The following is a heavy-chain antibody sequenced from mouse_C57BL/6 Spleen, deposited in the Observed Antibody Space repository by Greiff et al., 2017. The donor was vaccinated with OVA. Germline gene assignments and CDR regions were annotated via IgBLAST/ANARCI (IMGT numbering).Heavy chain of an antibody. Sequence: DVKLVESGPGMVKPSQSLSLTCPVTGYSITRGYDWHWIRHFPGNKLEWMSYISYSGSTNYNPSLKSRIPITHDTSKNHFFLKLNSMTTEDTATYYCARRNLGPGAWFAYWGQGTLVTVSA. D-gene: IGHD4-1*01. CDR2: ISYSGST. CDR3: ARRNLGPGAWFAY. J-gene: IGHJ3*01. CDR1: GYSITRGYD. V-gene: IGHV3-1*01.